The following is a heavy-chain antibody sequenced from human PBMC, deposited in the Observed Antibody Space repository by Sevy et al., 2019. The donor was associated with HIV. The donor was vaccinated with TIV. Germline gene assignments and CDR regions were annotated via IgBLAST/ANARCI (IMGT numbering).Heavy chain of an antibody. D-gene: IGHD2-15*01. CDR1: GYTFTYYY. CDR3: ARQVDNWFDH. J-gene: IGHJ5*02. Sequence: ASVKVSCETSGYTFTYYYIHWVRQAPGQGLEWMGWINPSSGGTQYAQKFQGRVSVTSDTSRRTSYMELRRLRSDDTALYYCARQVDNWFDHWGQGTPVTVSS. V-gene: IGHV1-2*02. CDR2: INPSSGGT.